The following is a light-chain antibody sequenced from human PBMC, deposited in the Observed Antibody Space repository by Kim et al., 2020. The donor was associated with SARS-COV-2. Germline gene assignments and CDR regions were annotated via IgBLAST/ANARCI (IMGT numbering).Light chain of an antibody. CDR3: HQYFSTWT. Sequence: DIVMTQSPDSLAVSLGERATINCKSSQSVLYSSNNKNYLAWYQQKAGQSPKLLIYWASTRESGVPDRFSGSGSGTDFTLTISSLQAEDVAVYYCHQYFSTWTFGQGTKLEIK. V-gene: IGKV4-1*01. J-gene: IGKJ1*01. CDR1: QSVLYSSNNKNY. CDR2: WAS.